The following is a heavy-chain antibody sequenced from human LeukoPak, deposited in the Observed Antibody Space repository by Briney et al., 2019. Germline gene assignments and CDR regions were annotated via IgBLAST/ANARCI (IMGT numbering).Heavy chain of an antibody. Sequence: PGGSLRLSCAASGFTFSHYGMHWVRQAPGKGLEWVAVIWYDGSNEYYADSVKGQFTISRDNSKNTLYLQLNSLRAEDTAVYYCAKHWRGTWYSAYYFDSWGQGTLVSVSS. V-gene: IGHV3-33*03. CDR3: AKHWRGTWYSAYYFDS. D-gene: IGHD6-13*01. J-gene: IGHJ4*02. CDR2: IWYDGSNE. CDR1: GFTFSHYG.